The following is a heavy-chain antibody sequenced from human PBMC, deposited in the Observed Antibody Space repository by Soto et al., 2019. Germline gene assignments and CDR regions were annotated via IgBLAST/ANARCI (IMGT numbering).Heavy chain of an antibody. CDR3: AKDQKNGYNWNYLGSLDY. V-gene: IGHV3-23*01. CDR2: ISGSGGST. Sequence: GCLVPPCSASGSTFSSYAMSWVRQAPGKGLEWVSAISGSGGSTYYADSVKGRFTISRDNSKNTLYLQMNSLRAEDTAVYYCAKDQKNGYNWNYLGSLDYWGQGTLVTVSS. CDR1: GSTFSSYA. D-gene: IGHD1-7*01. J-gene: IGHJ4*02.